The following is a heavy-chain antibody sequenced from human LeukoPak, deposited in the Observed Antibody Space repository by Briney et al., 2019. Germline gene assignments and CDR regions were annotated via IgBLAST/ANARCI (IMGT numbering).Heavy chain of an antibody. CDR3: AREGWALFSAFDI. D-gene: IGHD3-10*01. CDR2: ISSDGSTT. Sequence: GGSLRLSCAASGFTLSSNWIHWVRQAPGKGLVWVSRISSDGSTTSYADSVRGRFTISRDNAKNTLYLQMNSLRAEDTAVYYCAREGWALFSAFDIWGQGTMVTLSS. J-gene: IGHJ3*02. CDR1: GFTLSSNW. V-gene: IGHV3-74*01.